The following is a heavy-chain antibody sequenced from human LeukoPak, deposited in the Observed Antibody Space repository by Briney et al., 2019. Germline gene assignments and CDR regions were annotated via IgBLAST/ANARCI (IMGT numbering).Heavy chain of an antibody. J-gene: IGHJ4*02. D-gene: IGHD2-21*02. CDR3: ATLYGYCGGDCYPYYFDS. Sequence: GESLKISCKASGYTFTNYWIAWVRQTPGKGLEWMGLIYPGDSDTRYSPSFQGQVTISVDKSITTAFLEWSSLKASGTATYFCATLYGYCGGDCYPYYFDSWGQGTLVTVSS. CDR1: GYTFTNYW. V-gene: IGHV5-51*01. CDR2: IYPGDSDT.